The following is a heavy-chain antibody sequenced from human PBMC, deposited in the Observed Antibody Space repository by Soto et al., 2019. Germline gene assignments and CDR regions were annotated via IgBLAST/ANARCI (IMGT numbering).Heavy chain of an antibody. J-gene: IGHJ4*02. CDR3: AHRPRGFTYFFDY. V-gene: IGHV2-5*02. Sequence: QITLNESGPTLVKPTPTLTLTCTFSGFSLSTRGVGVGWIRQPPGKALEWLALLYWDDDERYSPSLMSRLTITKDTSKNQVFLTMTNVDPVDTATYYCAHRPRGFTYFFDYWGQGTLVTVSS. CDR1: GFSLSTRGVG. CDR2: LYWDDDE.